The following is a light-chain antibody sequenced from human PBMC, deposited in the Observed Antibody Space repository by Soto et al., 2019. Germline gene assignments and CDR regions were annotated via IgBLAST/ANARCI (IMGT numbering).Light chain of an antibody. CDR3: QQYQNLWT. V-gene: IGKV3-15*01. CDR2: SVS. J-gene: IGKJ1*01. Sequence: IVMTQSPATLSVSPGERATLSCRAGQTIYSNVAWYQQKPGQAPRLLIYSVSTKPTGVPSRFSGSGSGTESTLTNSGLQSEDFALYYCQQYQNLWTFGQGTKGQIK. CDR1: QTIYSN.